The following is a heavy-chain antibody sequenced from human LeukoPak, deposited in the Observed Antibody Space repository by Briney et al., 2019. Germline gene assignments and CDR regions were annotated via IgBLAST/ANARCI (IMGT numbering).Heavy chain of an antibody. Sequence: SETLSLTCTVSGGSISSYYWSWMRQPPGKGLEWIGYIYYSGSTNYNPSLKSRVTISEDTSKNQFSLKLSSVTTADTAVYYCARVSSSWHPFDYWGQGILVTVSS. V-gene: IGHV4-59*01. CDR1: GGSISSYY. CDR2: IYYSGST. D-gene: IGHD6-13*01. J-gene: IGHJ4*02. CDR3: ARVSSSWHPFDY.